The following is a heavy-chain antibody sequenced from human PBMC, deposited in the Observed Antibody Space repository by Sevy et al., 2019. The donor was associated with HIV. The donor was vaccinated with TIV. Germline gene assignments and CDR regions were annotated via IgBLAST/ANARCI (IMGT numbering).Heavy chain of an antibody. J-gene: IGHJ6*02. D-gene: IGHD6-13*01. CDR2: ISYDGSNK. Sequence: GGSLRLSCAASGFTFSSYGMHWVRQAPGKGLEWVAVISYDGSNKYYANSVKGRFTISRDNSKNTRYLKMNSLRAEDTAVYYGAKDLGAAAARSIYYYYGMDVWGQGTTVTVSS. CDR3: AKDLGAAAARSIYYYYGMDV. V-gene: IGHV3-30*18. CDR1: GFTFSSYG.